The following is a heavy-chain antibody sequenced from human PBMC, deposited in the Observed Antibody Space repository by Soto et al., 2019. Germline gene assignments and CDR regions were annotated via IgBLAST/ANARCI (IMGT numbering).Heavy chain of an antibody. J-gene: IGHJ6*02. V-gene: IGHV1-18*01. CDR2: ISGYNGHT. CDR1: GYTFTTYG. CDR3: AREGEMPYYYYGLDV. Sequence: QVQLVQSGVEVRKPGASVKVSCKASGYTFTTYGISWVRQAPGQGLEWMGWISGYNGHTKYAQKCQGRVTMTTVTSTCTVFMDLRRLRSDDKAVYYCAREGEMPYYYYGLDVLGQGTTVTVSS. D-gene: IGHD3-16*01.